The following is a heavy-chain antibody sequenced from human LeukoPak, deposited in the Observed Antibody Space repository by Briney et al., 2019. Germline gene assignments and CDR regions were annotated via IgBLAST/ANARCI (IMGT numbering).Heavy chain of an antibody. J-gene: IGHJ4*02. CDR3: ARGFGYSSGWYNY. CDR1: GGSISSSSYY. V-gene: IGHV4-39*07. CDR2: IYYSGST. Sequence: SETLSLTCTVSGGSISSSSYYWGWIRQPPGKGLEWIGSIYYSGSTYYNPSLKSRVTISVDTSKNQFSLKLSSVTAADTAVYYCARGFGYSSGWYNYWGQGTLVTVSS. D-gene: IGHD6-19*01.